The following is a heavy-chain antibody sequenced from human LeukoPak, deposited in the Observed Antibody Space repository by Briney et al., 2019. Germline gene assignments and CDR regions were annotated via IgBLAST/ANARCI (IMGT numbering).Heavy chain of an antibody. Sequence: ASVKVSCKAPGYTFTGYYMHWVRQAPGQGLEWMGWINPNSGGTNYAQKFQGWVTMTRDTSISTAYMELSRLRSDDTAVYYCARTGFGELLYDYWGQGTLVTVSS. CDR2: INPNSGGT. CDR1: GYTFTGYY. CDR3: ARTGFGELLYDY. V-gene: IGHV1-2*04. D-gene: IGHD3-10*01. J-gene: IGHJ4*02.